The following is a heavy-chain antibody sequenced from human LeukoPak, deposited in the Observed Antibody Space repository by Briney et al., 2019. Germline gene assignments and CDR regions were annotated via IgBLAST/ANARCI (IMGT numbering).Heavy chain of an antibody. D-gene: IGHD2-2*01. CDR1: GGSISSSNW. V-gene: IGHV4-4*02. CDR2: IYHSGST. J-gene: IGHJ2*01. Sequence: SETLSLTCAVSGGSISSSNWWSWVRQPPGKGLEWIGEIYHSGSTNYNPSFKSRLSMSLDTSKNQVSLELTSVTAADTAVYFCARDRSRGGFFDLWGRGTLVTVSS. CDR3: ARDRSRGGFFDL.